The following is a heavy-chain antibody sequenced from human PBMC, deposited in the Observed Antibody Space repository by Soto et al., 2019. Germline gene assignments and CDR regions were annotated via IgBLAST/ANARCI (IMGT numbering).Heavy chain of an antibody. D-gene: IGHD3-22*01. CDR2: ISGSGGST. CDR1: GSTFSSYA. CDR3: AKYTYYYDSSGYYGPGY. V-gene: IGHV3-23*01. Sequence: EVQLLESGGGLVQPGGSLRLSCAASGSTFSSYAMSWVRQAPWKGLEWVSAISGSGGSTYYADSVKGRFTISRDNSKNTLYLQMNSLRAEDTAVYYCAKYTYYYDSSGYYGPGYWGQGTLVTVSS. J-gene: IGHJ4*02.